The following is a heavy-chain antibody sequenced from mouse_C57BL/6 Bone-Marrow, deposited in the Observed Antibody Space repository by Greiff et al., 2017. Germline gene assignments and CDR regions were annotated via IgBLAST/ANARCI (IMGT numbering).Heavy chain of an antibody. D-gene: IGHD2-1*01. V-gene: IGHV1-62-2*01. CDR1: GYTFTEYT. CDR3: ARHEAYGNYVRFFAY. CDR2: FYPGSGSI. Sequence: QVQLQQSGAELVKPGASVKLSCKASGYTFTEYTIHWVKQRSGQGLEWIGWFYPGSGSIKYNEKFQDKATLTADKSSSTVYMELSRLTSEASAVFFCARHEAYGNYVRFFAYWGQGTLVTVSA. J-gene: IGHJ3*01.